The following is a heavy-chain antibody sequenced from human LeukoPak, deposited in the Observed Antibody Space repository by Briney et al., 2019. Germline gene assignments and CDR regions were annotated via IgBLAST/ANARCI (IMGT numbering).Heavy chain of an antibody. CDR1: GGSISSGGYS. D-gene: IGHD3-10*01. CDR2: IYHSGST. CDR3: ARYYYGSGSYYKGFDY. J-gene: IGHJ4*02. Sequence: SQTLSLTCAVSGGSISSGGYSWRWIRQPPGKGLEWIGYIYHSGSTYYNPSLKSRVTISVDRSKNQFSLKLSSVTAADTAVYYCARYYYGSGSYYKGFDYWGQGTLVTVSS. V-gene: IGHV4-30-2*01.